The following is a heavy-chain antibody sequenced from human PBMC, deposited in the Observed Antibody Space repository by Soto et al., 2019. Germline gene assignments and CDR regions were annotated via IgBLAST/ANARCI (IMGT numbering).Heavy chain of an antibody. J-gene: IGHJ6*02. CDR1: GYTFTSYG. CDR3: GREGSEIRNYGCYCYGMDV. V-gene: IGHV1-18*01. CDR2: ISGFKGTT. D-gene: IGHD3-10*01. Sequence: QVQLVQSGGEVKKPGASVKVSCKASGYTFTSYGVSWVRQAPGQGLEWMGWISGFKGTTNYGQKFQGRVTMTTDTSTSTAHMALRRRRADDKDCYYCGREGSEIRNYGCYCYGMDVRGQGTKVTASS.